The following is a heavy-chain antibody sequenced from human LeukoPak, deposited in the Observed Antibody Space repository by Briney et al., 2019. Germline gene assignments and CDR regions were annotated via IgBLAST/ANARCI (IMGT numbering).Heavy chain of an antibody. CDR2: ISGRVGST. V-gene: IGHV3-23*01. Sequence: PGGSLRLSCAASGFTFSSYAMSWVRQAPGKGLEWVSAISGRVGSTYYADSVKGQFTISRDNSKNTLYLQMNGLRDEDTAVYYCAKSSYYYDSSGYYAEYFQHWGQGTLVTVSS. CDR1: GFTFSSYA. D-gene: IGHD3-22*01. CDR3: AKSSYYYDSSGYYAEYFQH. J-gene: IGHJ1*01.